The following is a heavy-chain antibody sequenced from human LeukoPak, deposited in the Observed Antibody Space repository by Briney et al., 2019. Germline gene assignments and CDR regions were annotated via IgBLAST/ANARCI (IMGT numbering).Heavy chain of an antibody. D-gene: IGHD6-13*01. Sequence: GGSLRLSCAASGFSFSSYEMNWVRQAPGKGLEWVSYIGSSGSTVYYADSVKGRFTISRDNSKNTLYLQMNSLRAEDTAVYYCAKDRGSSWYTAFDIWGQGTMVTVSS. CDR3: AKDRGSSWYTAFDI. J-gene: IGHJ3*02. CDR1: GFSFSSYE. V-gene: IGHV3-48*03. CDR2: IGSSGSTV.